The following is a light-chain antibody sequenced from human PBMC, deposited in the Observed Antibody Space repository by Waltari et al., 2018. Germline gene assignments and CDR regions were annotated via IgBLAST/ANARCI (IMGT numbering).Light chain of an antibody. CDR1: QSISSW. CDR2: AAS. V-gene: IGKV1-39*01. Sequence: DIQMTQSPSTLSASVGDRVTITCRARQSISSWLAWYQQKPGKAPNLLIYAASSLQSGVPSRFSGSGSGTDFTLTISSLQPEDFATYYCQQNYNTPPTFGPGTKVEIK. J-gene: IGKJ1*01. CDR3: QQNYNTPPT.